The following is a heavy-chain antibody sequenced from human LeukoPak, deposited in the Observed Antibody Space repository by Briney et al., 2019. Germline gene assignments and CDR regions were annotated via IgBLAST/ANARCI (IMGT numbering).Heavy chain of an antibody. CDR2: ISVSGSST. V-gene: IGHV3-23*01. Sequence: PGRTLRLSCAASAFNFSSDCMSWVRQPPGKGMECVSAISVSGSSTYYTDSVKGRFTISRDNYKNTLYLQMNRLRAEDTAVYYCARDRYSSSWIAAGFDYWGQGTLVTVSS. D-gene: IGHD6-13*01. CDR3: ARDRYSSSWIAAGFDY. J-gene: IGHJ4*02. CDR1: AFNFSSDC.